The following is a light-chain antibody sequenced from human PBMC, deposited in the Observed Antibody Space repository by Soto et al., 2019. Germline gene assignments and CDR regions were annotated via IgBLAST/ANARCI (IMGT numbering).Light chain of an antibody. V-gene: IGKV4-1*01. CDR1: QSVLYSSTNKNY. Sequence: DIVMTQSPDSLAVSLGERATINCKSSQSVLYSSTNKNYLAWYQQKPGQPPKLLIHCASTRESGVPDRFSGSGAGTDFTLTISSLQAEDVAVYYCHQDNNTPLTFGGGTKVDIK. CDR2: CAS. J-gene: IGKJ4*01. CDR3: HQDNNTPLT.